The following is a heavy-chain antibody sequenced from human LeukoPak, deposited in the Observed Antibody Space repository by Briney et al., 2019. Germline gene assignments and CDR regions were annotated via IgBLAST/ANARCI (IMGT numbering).Heavy chain of an antibody. CDR1: GFTFSSYG. V-gene: IGHV3-30*02. J-gene: IGHJ4*02. CDR2: IRYDGSNK. Sequence: GGSLRLSCAASGFTFSSYGMHWVRQAPGKGLEWVAFIRYDGSNKYYADSVKGRFTISRDNSKNTLYLQMNSLRAEDTAVYYCAKDRAEAYYDSSGYFGYWGQGTLVTVSS. CDR3: AKDRAEAYYDSSGYFGY. D-gene: IGHD3-22*01.